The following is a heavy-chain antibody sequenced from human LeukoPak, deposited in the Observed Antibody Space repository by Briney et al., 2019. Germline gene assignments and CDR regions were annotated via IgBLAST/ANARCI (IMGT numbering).Heavy chain of an antibody. V-gene: IGHV3-23*01. CDR2: ISGSGGST. J-gene: IGHJ4*02. D-gene: IGHD6-6*01. CDR3: AKVIASIAARPLDY. Sequence: PGGSLRLSCAASGFAFSNYGIHWVRQAPGKGLEWVSAISGSGGSTYYADSVKGRFTISRDNSKNTLYLQMNSLRAEDTAVYYCAKVIASIAARPLDYWGQGTLVTVSS. CDR1: GFAFSNYG.